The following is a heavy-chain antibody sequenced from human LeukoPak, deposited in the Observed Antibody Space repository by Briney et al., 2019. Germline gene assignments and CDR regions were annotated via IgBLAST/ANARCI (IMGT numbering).Heavy chain of an antibody. Sequence: GGSLRLSCAASGFTFSSYAMSWVRRAPGKGLEWVSAISGSGGSTYYADSVKGRFTISRDNSKNTLYLQMNSLRAEDTAVYYCANEDTAMVTYDFDYWGQGTLVTVSS. J-gene: IGHJ4*02. V-gene: IGHV3-23*01. D-gene: IGHD5-18*01. CDR1: GFTFSSYA. CDR3: ANEDTAMVTYDFDY. CDR2: ISGSGGST.